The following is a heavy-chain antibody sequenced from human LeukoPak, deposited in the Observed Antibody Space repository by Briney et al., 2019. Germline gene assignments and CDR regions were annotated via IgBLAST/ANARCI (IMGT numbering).Heavy chain of an antibody. CDR3: ARDRVPESHRGNSGWSSKAFDI. CDR1: GGSISSSSYY. D-gene: IGHD6-19*01. CDR2: IYYSGST. V-gene: IGHV4-39*02. J-gene: IGHJ3*02. Sequence: SETLSLTCTVSGGSISSSSYYWGWIRQPPGKGLEWIGSIYYSGSTYYNPSLKSRVTISVDTSKNQFSLQLNSVTPEDTAVYYCARDRVPESHRGNSGWSSKAFDIWGQGTMVTVSS.